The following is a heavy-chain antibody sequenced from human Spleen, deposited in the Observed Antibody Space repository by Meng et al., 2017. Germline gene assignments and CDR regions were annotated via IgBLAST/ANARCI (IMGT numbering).Heavy chain of an antibody. Sequence: QPQLRKSGPGLVKPSGPLSRTCAVPGGSVSSSNWWSWVRQPPGKGLEWIGEIYHSGSTNYNPSLKSRVTISVDKSKNQFSLKLSSVTAADTAVYYCSTDEPVRRFDYCGQGTLVTVSS. CDR3: STDEPVRRFDY. V-gene: IGHV4-4*02. D-gene: IGHD2/OR15-2a*01. CDR1: GGSVSSSNW. J-gene: IGHJ4*02. CDR2: IYHSGST.